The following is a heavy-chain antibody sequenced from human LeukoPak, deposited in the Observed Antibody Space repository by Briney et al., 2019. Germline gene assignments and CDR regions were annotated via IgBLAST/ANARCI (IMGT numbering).Heavy chain of an antibody. J-gene: IGHJ4*02. CDR3: ARDWGSTGYDLYDS. Sequence: GGSLRLSCAASGFIFSNYWMTWVRQAPGKGLEGVAHIRQDGSERHYVDSVKDRLTISRDNAKNSLDLQMDSLRAEDTAVYYCARDWGSTGYDLYDSWGQGTLVTVSS. CDR1: GFIFSNYW. D-gene: IGHD5-12*01. CDR2: IRQDGSER. V-gene: IGHV3-7*01.